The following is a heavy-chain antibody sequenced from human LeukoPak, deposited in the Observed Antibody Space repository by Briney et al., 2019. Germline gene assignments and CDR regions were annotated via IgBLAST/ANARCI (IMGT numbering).Heavy chain of an antibody. J-gene: IGHJ4*02. D-gene: IGHD3-22*01. CDR3: ARDTPLYYYDSSGYYSIDY. CDR1: GFTFSSYS. CDR2: ISSSSSTI. Sequence: PGGSLRLSCAASGFTFSSYSMNWVRQAPGKGLEWVSYISSSSSTIYYADSVKGRFTISRDNAKNSLYLQMNSLRAEDTAVYYCARDTPLYYYDSSGYYSIDYWGQGTLVTVSS. V-gene: IGHV3-48*01.